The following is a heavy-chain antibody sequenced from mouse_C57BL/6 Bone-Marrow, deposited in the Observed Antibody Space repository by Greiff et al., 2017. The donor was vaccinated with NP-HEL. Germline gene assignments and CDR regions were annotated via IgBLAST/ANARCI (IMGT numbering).Heavy chain of an antibody. Sequence: EVQLQQSGAELVRPGASVKLSCTASGFNIKDYYMHWVKQRPEQGLEWIGRIDPEDGDTEYAPKFQGKATMTADTSSNTAYLQLSSLTSEDTAVYYCTTGDYGSSYPHWYFEVWGTGTTVTVSS. V-gene: IGHV14-1*01. J-gene: IGHJ1*03. CDR3: TTGDYGSSYPHWYFEV. D-gene: IGHD1-1*01. CDR2: IDPEDGDT. CDR1: GFNIKDYY.